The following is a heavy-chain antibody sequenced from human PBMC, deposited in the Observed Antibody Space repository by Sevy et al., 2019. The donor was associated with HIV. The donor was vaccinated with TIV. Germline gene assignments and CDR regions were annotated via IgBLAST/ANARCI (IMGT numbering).Heavy chain of an antibody. V-gene: IGHV3-23*01. CDR2: ISGSGGST. CDR1: GFTFSSYA. CDR3: AKAPTSSYYGMDV. Sequence: GGSLRLSCAASGFTFSSYAMSWVRQAPGKGLEWVSAISGSGGSTYYADSVKGRFTISRHNSKNTLYLQMNSLRAEDTAVYYCAKAPTSSYYGMDVWGQGTTVTVSS. J-gene: IGHJ6*02.